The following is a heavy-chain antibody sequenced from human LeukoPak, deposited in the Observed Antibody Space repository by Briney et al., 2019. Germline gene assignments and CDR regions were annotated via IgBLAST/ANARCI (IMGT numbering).Heavy chain of an antibody. CDR2: IAISGTYI. V-gene: IGHV3-21*01. CDR3: ARDLSPTARAYDY. CDR1: GFILSDYN. D-gene: IGHD2-21*02. J-gene: IGHJ4*02. Sequence: GGSLRLSCAASGFILSDYNMNWVRQAPGKGLEWVSFIAISGTYITYADSMKGRFTISRDNAKNSLYLQMNSLRAEDTAVYYCARDLSPTARAYDYWGQGTLVTVSS.